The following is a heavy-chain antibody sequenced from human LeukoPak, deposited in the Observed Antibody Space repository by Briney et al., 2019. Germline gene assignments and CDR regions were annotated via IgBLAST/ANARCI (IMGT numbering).Heavy chain of an antibody. J-gene: IGHJ4*02. CDR2: ISGSGGST. CDR3: AKAGSYSNYGDFDY. D-gene: IGHD4-11*01. V-gene: IGHV3-23*01. Sequence: GGSLRLSCAASGFTFSSYAMSWVRQAPGKGLEWVSAISGSGGSTHYADSVKGRFTISRDNSKNTLYLQMNSLRAEDTAVYYCAKAGSYSNYGDFDYWGQGTLVTVSS. CDR1: GFTFSSYA.